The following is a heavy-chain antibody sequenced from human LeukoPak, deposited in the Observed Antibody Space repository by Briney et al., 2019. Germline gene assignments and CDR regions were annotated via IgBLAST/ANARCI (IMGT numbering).Heavy chain of an antibody. CDR1: GGSISSYY. V-gene: IGHV4-59*01. J-gene: IGHJ5*02. CDR2: IYYSGST. CDR3: ARGGFLDPFDP. D-gene: IGHD1-1*01. Sequence: PSETLSLTCTVSGGSISSYYWNWIRQPPGKGLDWIGYIYYSGSTKYNPSLKSRVTISVDTSKNQFSLRLSSVTGADTAVYYCARGGFLDPFDPWGQGTLVTVSS.